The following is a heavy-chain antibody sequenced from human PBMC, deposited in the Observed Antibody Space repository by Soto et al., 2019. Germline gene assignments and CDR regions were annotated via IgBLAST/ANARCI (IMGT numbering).Heavy chain of an antibody. D-gene: IGHD5-12*01. Sequence: SVKVSCKASGGTFSSYAISWVLQAPGQGLEWMGWIIPIFGTANYAQKFQGRVTITADKSTSTAYMELSSLRSEDTAVYYCARVRLVATRAFDIWGQATMVTVSS. V-gene: IGHV1-69*06. CDR1: GGTFSSYA. J-gene: IGHJ3*02. CDR3: ARVRLVATRAFDI. CDR2: IIPIFGTA.